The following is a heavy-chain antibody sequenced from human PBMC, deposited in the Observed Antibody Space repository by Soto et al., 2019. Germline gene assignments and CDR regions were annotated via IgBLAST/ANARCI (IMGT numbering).Heavy chain of an antibody. CDR3: ATGVWLILGY. CDR1: GGSVSSGSYY. D-gene: IGHD3-16*01. CDR2: ISYSGSS. J-gene: IGHJ4*02. V-gene: IGHV4-61*01. Sequence: QVQLQESGPGLVKPSETLSLTCTVSGGSVSSGSYYWYWIRQPPGKGLEWIAYISYSGSSSYNSSLKSRVTISVDTSKNQFSLNLSSVTAADTAVYYCATGVWLILGYWVQGTLVTVSS.